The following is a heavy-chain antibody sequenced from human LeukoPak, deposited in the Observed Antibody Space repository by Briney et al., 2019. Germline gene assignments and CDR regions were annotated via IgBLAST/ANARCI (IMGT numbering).Heavy chain of an antibody. V-gene: IGHV1-24*01. Sequence: ASVKVSCKASGYTFTGYYMHWVRQAPGQGLEGMGGFDPEDGETIYAQKFQGRVTMTEDTSTDTAYMELSSLRSEDTAVYYCAAKPAGGGRYYFDYWGQGTLVTVSS. CDR1: GYTFTGYY. J-gene: IGHJ4*02. CDR2: FDPEDGET. D-gene: IGHD2-8*02. CDR3: AAKPAGGGRYYFDY.